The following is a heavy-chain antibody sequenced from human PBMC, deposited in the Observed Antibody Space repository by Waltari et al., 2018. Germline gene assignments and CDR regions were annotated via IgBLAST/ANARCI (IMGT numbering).Heavy chain of an antibody. CDR1: GGTFPSYS. D-gene: IGHD2-21*01. CDR2: IIPMLSTT. CDR3: ASSPRPSIPPPFDF. V-gene: IGHV1-69*06. Sequence: QVQLVQSGAEVKKPGSSVKVSCTASGGTFPSYSISWVRQAPGHGPEWMGGIIPMLSTTNYAQKYQDRVTITADKSADTAYLEMSSLRSEDTAMYFCASSPRPSIPPPFDFWGQGIPVTVSS. J-gene: IGHJ4*02.